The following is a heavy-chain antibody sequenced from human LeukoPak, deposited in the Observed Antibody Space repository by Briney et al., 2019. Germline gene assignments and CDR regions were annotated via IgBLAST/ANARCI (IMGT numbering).Heavy chain of an antibody. V-gene: IGHV3-30*18. CDR3: AKAVDSSFDY. CDR1: GFTFSSYG. Sequence: PRGSLRLSCAASGFTFSSYGMHWVRQAPGKGLEWVAVISYDGSNKYYADSVKGRFTISRDNSKNTLYLQMNSLRAEDTAVYYCAKAVDSSFDYWGQGTLVTVSS. D-gene: IGHD3-22*01. J-gene: IGHJ4*02. CDR2: ISYDGSNK.